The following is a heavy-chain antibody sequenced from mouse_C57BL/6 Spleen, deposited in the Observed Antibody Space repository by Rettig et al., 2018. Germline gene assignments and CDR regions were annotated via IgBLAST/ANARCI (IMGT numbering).Heavy chain of an antibody. J-gene: IGHJ1*03. D-gene: IGHD1-1*01. CDR2: IDPSDSYT. CDR3: ASYYV. V-gene: IGHV1-59*01. Sequence: GVIDPSDSYTNYNQKFKGKATLTVDTSSSTAYMQLSSLTSEDSAVYYCASYYVWGTGTTVTVSS.